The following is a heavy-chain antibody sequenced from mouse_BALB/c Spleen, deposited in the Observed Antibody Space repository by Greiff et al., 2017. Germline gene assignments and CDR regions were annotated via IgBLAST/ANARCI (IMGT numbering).Heavy chain of an antibody. D-gene: IGHD1-2*01. J-gene: IGHJ4*01. CDR2: ISSGGGST. CDR1: GFAFSSYD. CDR3: ARELLRLRRAMDD. V-gene: IGHV5-12-1*01. Sequence: VMLVESGGGLVKPGGSLKLSCAASGFAFSSYDMSWVRQTPEKRLEWVAYISSGGGSTYYPDTVKGRFTISRDNAKNTLYLQMSSLKSEDTAMYYCARELLRLRRAMDDWGQGTSVTVSS.